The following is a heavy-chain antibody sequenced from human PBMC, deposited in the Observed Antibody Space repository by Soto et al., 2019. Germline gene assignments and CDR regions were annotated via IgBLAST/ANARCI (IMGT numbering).Heavy chain of an antibody. CDR3: ARLASSGWYSY. V-gene: IGHV1-18*01. CDR2: ISAYNGNT. J-gene: IGHJ4*02. CDR1: GYTFTSYG. D-gene: IGHD6-19*01. Sequence: QVQLVQSGAEVKKPGASVKVSCKASGYTFTSYGISWVRQAPGQGLEWMGWISAYNGNTKYSQKFQGRVTITRDTSASTAYMELSSLRSEDTAVYYCARLASSGWYSYWGQGTLVTVSS.